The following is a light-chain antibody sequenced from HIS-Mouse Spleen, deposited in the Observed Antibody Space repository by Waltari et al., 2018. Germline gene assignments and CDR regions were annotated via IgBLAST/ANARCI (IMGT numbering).Light chain of an antibody. CDR2: EDS. CDR3: YSTDSSGNHRV. V-gene: IGLV3-10*01. J-gene: IGLJ2*01. CDR1: ALPKNY. Sequence: SYELTQPPSVSVSPGQPARIPCSGDALPKNYDYWYQQQSGQAPVLVIYEDSKRPSGIPERFSGSSSGTMATLTISGAQVEDEADYYCYSTDSSGNHRVFGGGTKLTVL.